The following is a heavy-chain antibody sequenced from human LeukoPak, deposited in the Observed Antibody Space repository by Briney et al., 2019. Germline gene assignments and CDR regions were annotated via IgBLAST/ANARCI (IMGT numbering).Heavy chain of an antibody. J-gene: IGHJ6*02. Sequence: TLSLTCTVSGGSISSGGYYWSWIRQHPGKGLEWIGYIYYSGSTYYNPSLKSRVTISVDTSKNQFSLKLSSVTAADTAVCYCARGRTRYYYYGMDVWGQGTTVTVSS. CDR2: IYYSGST. CDR3: ARGRTRYYYYGMDV. CDR1: GGSISSGGYY. V-gene: IGHV4-31*03. D-gene: IGHD1-14*01.